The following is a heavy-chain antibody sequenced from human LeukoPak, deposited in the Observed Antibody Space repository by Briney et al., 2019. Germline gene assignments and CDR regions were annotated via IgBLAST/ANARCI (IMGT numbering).Heavy chain of an antibody. V-gene: IGHV1-2*02. CDR1: GYTFTGYY. Sequence: EASVKVSCKASGYTFTGYYMHWVRQAPGQGLEWMGWINPNSGGTNYAQKFQGRVTMTRDTSISTAYMELSRLRSDDTAVYYCARAYLWFGEGNWFDPWGQGTLVTVSS. D-gene: IGHD3-10*01. J-gene: IGHJ5*02. CDR2: INPNSGGT. CDR3: ARAYLWFGEGNWFDP.